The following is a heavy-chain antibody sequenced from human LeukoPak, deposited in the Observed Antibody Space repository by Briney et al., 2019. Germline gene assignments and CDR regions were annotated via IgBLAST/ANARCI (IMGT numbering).Heavy chain of an antibody. Sequence: PGGSLRLSCAASGFTFSSYGMSWVRQAPGKGLEWVSAISGSGDSTYYADSVKGRFTISRDNSRNTLYLQMNSLRAGDTAVYYCAKDRVFELWFEEASPYYFDYWGQGTLVTVSS. CDR1: GFTFSSYG. D-gene: IGHD3-10*01. CDR3: AKDRVFELWFEEASPYYFDY. V-gene: IGHV3-23*01. J-gene: IGHJ4*02. CDR2: ISGSGDST.